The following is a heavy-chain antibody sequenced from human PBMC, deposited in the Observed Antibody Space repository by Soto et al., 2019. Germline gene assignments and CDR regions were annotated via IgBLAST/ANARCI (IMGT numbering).Heavy chain of an antibody. D-gene: IGHD3-22*01. CDR3: ARLPGYYDSSGYVSLAV. CDR2: IDPSDSYT. CDR1: GYSFTSYW. Sequence: GESLKISCKGSGYSFTSYWISWVRQMPGKGLEWVGRIDPSDSYTNYSPSFQGHVTISADKSISTAYLQWSSLKASDTAMYYCARLPGYYDSSGYVSLAVWGQGTTVTVSS. V-gene: IGHV5-10-1*01. J-gene: IGHJ6*02.